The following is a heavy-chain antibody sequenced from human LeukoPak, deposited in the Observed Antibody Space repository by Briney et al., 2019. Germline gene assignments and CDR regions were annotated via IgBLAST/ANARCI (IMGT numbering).Heavy chain of an antibody. CDR3: AKGYYYDSSGYSDFDY. D-gene: IGHD3-22*01. J-gene: IGHJ4*02. CDR1: GFTFSSHA. CDR2: ISGSGGST. Sequence: GGSLRLSCAASGFTFSSHAMSWVRQAPGKGLEWVSAISGSGGSTYYADSVKGRFTISRDNSKNTLYLQMNSLRAEDTAVYYCAKGYYYDSSGYSDFDYWGQGTLVTVSS. V-gene: IGHV3-23*01.